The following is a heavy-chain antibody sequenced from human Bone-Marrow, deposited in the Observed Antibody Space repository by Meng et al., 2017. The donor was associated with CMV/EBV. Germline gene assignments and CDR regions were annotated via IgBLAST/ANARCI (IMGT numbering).Heavy chain of an antibody. CDR2: ISAYNGNT. J-gene: IGHJ5*02. CDR1: GYTFTSYG. V-gene: IGHV1-18*01. D-gene: IGHD3-3*01. CDR3: ARSIFGVVTNWFDP. Sequence: KASGYTFTSYGISWVRQAPGQGLEWIGWISAYNGNTNYAQKLQGRVTMTTDTSTSTAYMELRSLRSDDTAVYYCARSIFGVVTNWFDPWGQGTLVTVSS.